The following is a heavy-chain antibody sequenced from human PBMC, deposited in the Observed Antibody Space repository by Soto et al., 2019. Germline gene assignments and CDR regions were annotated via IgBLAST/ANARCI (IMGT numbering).Heavy chain of an antibody. V-gene: IGHV1-69*04. CDR2: IIPILGIA. J-gene: IGHJ3*02. Sequence: SVKVSCKASGGTFSSYTISWVRQAPGQGLEWMGRIIPILGIANYAQKFQGRVTITADKSTSTAYMELSSLRSEDTAVYYCARDSGYDAFDIWGQGTMVTVSS. D-gene: IGHD5-12*01. CDR3: ARDSGYDAFDI. CDR1: GGTFSSYT.